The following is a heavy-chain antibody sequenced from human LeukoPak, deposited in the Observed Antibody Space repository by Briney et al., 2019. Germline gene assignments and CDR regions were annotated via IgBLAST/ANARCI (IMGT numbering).Heavy chain of an antibody. D-gene: IGHD2-15*01. V-gene: IGHV1-2*02. CDR2: INPNSGGT. CDR3: ARVVDDWDYFDY. J-gene: IGHJ4*02. CDR1: GYTFTGYY. Sequence: ASVKVSCTASGYTFTGYYIHWVRQAPGQGLEWMGWINPNSGGTNYAHNLKGRVIMTRDKSNNTAYMELSRLRSDDAAVYYCARVVDDWDYFDYWGQGTLVTVSS.